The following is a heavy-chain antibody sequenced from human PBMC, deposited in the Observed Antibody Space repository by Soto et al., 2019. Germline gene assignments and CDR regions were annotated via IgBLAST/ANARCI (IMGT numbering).Heavy chain of an antibody. CDR1: GFTFSYHA. Sequence: ESGGGVVQPGRSLRLSCAASGFTFSYHALNWVHQAPGKGLEWVAVISYDGDNKYIAESVKGRFTISRDNSKNTVSLQMNSLRTEDTAMYFCARGTTTSAFSAMDVWGQGTTVTVSS. J-gene: IGHJ6*02. V-gene: IGHV3-30-3*01. CDR3: ARGTTTSAFSAMDV. CDR2: ISYDGDNK. D-gene: IGHD1-1*01.